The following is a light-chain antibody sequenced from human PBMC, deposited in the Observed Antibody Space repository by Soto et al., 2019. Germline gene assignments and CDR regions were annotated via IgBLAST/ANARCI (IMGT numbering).Light chain of an antibody. CDR1: SSNIGGNS. Sequence: QSVVTQPPSVSAAPGQRVTISCSGGSSNIGGNSVSWYQQLPGTAPKLLIYDDDKRPSGIPDRFSGSKSGTSATLGITGFQTGDEADYYCGSWDSSLSAYVFGTGPKVTVL. CDR3: GSWDSSLSAYV. CDR2: DDD. V-gene: IGLV1-51*01. J-gene: IGLJ1*01.